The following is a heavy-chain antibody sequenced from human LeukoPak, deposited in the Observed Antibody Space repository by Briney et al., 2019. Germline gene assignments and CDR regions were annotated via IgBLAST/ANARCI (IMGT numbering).Heavy chain of an antibody. CDR1: GYTFTNHL. D-gene: IGHD2-8*02. J-gene: IGHJ4*02. V-gene: IGHV1-46*01. CDR3: VREESGGYFDY. Sequence: ASVTVSCTASGYTFTNHLLHWVRQAPGQGLEWVGRITPSVDTTNYAQKFRDRVTMTRDTSTSTVYMELSSLGSEDTAVYHCVREESGGYFDYWGQGTLVTVSS. CDR2: ITPSVDTT.